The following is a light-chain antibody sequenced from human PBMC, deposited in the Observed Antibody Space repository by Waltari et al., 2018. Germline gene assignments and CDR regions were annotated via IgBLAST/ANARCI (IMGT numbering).Light chain of an antibody. CDR2: EGT. Sequence: QSALTQPASVSGSPGQSITISCTATSSDLGSYTLVSWYQQPPGKAPKLILYEGTKRPSGVSNRFSGSKSGNTASLTISGLQAEDEADYYCCSYAGTRVFGGGTKLTVL. CDR1: SSDLGSYTL. CDR3: CSYAGTRV. J-gene: IGLJ3*02. V-gene: IGLV2-23*01.